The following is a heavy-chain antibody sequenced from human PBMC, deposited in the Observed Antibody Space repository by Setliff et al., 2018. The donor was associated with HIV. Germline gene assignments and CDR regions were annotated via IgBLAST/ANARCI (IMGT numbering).Heavy chain of an antibody. D-gene: IGHD4-17*01. J-gene: IGHJ4*02. CDR2: INPNSGGT. Sequence: ASVKVSCKASGYTFTGYYMHWVRQAPGQGLEWMGWINPNSGGTNYAQKFQGRVTMTGDTSISTAYMELSRLRSDDTAVYYCARDRGRYGDYRDFDYWGQGALVTVSS. CDR1: GYTFTGYY. V-gene: IGHV1-2*02. CDR3: ARDRGRYGDYRDFDY.